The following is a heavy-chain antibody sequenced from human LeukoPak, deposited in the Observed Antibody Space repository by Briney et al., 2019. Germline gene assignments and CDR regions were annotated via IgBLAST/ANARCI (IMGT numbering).Heavy chain of an antibody. V-gene: IGHV3-21*01. Sequence: PGESLRLSCAASGFSFRSNTMNWVRQAPGKGLEWVSSISSSSTYIQYADSVKGRFSISRDNANNSLHLQMNSLRVEDTAIYYCVRVESFGGLSPWGQGTLVTVSS. CDR1: GFSFRSNT. D-gene: IGHD3-3*01. CDR2: ISSSSTYI. CDR3: VRVESFGGLSP. J-gene: IGHJ5*02.